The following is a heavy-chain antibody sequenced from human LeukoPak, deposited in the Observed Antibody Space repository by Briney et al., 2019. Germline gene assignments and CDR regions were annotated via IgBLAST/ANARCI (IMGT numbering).Heavy chain of an antibody. CDR3: ARSLMVRGVIRNYFDY. Sequence: ASVKVSCKASGYTFTSYDINWVRQATGQGLEWMGWMNPNSGNTGYAQKFQGRVTMTRNTSISTAYMELSSLRSEDTAVYYCARSLMVRGVIRNYFDYWGQGTLVTVSS. CDR2: MNPNSGNT. J-gene: IGHJ4*02. V-gene: IGHV1-8*01. CDR1: GYTFTSYD. D-gene: IGHD3-10*01.